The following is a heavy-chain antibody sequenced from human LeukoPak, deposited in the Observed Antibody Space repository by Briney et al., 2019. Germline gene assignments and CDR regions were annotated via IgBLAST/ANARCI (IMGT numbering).Heavy chain of an antibody. Sequence: SETLSLTCTVSGGSFSSGSYYWSWIREPAGKGLEWIGRIYTSGSTNYNPSLKSRVTISVDTSKNQFSLKLSSVTAADTAVYYCVRGVHCSSTSCYPSFDYWGQGTLVTVSS. V-gene: IGHV4-61*02. D-gene: IGHD2-2*01. CDR1: GGSFSSGSYY. CDR2: IYTSGST. CDR3: VRGVHCSSTSCYPSFDY. J-gene: IGHJ4*02.